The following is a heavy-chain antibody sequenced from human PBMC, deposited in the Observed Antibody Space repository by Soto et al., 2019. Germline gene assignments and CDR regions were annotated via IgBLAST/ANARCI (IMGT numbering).Heavy chain of an antibody. CDR1: GFTVSSNY. J-gene: IGHJ4*02. CDR3: AIDFGGYDFWSGYYFY. CDR2: IYSGGST. Sequence: GGSLRLSCAASGFTVSSNYMSWVRQAPGKGLEWVSVIYSGGSTYYADSVKGRFTISRDNSKNTLYLQMNSLRAEDTAVYYCAIDFGGYDFWSGYYFYWGQGTLVTVSS. V-gene: IGHV3-53*01. D-gene: IGHD3-3*01.